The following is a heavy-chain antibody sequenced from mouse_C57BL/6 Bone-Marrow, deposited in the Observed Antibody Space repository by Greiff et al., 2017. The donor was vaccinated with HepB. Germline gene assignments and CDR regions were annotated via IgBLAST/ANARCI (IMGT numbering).Heavy chain of an antibody. Sequence: VQLQQSGAELVRPGASVTLSCKASGYTFTDYEMHWVKQTPVRGLEWIGAIDPETGGTAYNQKFKGKAILTADKSSSTAYMELRSLTSEDSAVYYCTSLYSRLFAYWGQGTLVTVSA. J-gene: IGHJ3*01. V-gene: IGHV1-15*01. CDR2: IDPETGGT. CDR3: TSLYSRLFAY. D-gene: IGHD2-12*01. CDR1: GYTFTDYE.